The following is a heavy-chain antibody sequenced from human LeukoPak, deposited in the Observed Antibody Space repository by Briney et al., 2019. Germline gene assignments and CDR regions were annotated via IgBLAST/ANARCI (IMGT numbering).Heavy chain of an antibody. V-gene: IGHV4-4*07. CDR2: IYTSGST. CDR3: ARERGGMGAWFGELAAFDI. CDR1: GGSISSYY. Sequence: SETLSLTCTVSGGSISSYYWSWIRQPAGKGLEWIGRIYTSGSTNYNPSLKSRVTISVDSSKNQFSLKLSSVTAADTAVYYCARERGGMGAWFGELAAFDIWGQGTMVTVSS. D-gene: IGHD3-10*01. J-gene: IGHJ3*02.